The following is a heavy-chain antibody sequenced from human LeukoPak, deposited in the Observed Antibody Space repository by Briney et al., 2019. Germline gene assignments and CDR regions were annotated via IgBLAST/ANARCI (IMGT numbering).Heavy chain of an antibody. D-gene: IGHD1-14*01. Sequence: PGGSLRLSCAASGFTFSSYEMNWVRQAPGKGLEWVSYISSSGNTIFYADSVKGRFTISRDNAKNSLYLQMNSLRAEDTAVYYCARENPFDYWGQGTLVTVSS. CDR2: ISSSGNTI. CDR3: ARENPFDY. J-gene: IGHJ4*02. CDR1: GFTFSSYE. V-gene: IGHV3-48*03.